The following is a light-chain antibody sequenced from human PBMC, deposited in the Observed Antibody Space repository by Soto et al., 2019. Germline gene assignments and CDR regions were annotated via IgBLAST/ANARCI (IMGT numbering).Light chain of an antibody. J-gene: IGKJ1*01. CDR3: QQYNSYWT. CDR1: QSISSW. Sequence: DVQITPSTSTLSASVGDRVTITFRASQSISSWLAWYQQKPGKAPKLLIYDASSLESGVPSRFSGSGSGTEFTLTISSLQPDDFATYYCQQYNSYWTFGQGTKVDIK. V-gene: IGKV1-5*01. CDR2: DAS.